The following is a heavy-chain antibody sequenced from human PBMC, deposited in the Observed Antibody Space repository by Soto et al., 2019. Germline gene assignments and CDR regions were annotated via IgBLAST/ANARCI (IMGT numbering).Heavy chain of an antibody. J-gene: IGHJ4*02. CDR3: AKDIGSIMVVPSANDY. CDR1: GFTFSSYG. Sequence: GGSLRLSCAASGFTFSSYGMHWVRQAPGKGLEWVAVISYVGSNKYYADSVKGRFTISRDNSKNTLYPQMNSLRAEDTAVYCCAKDIGSIMVVPSANDYWGQGTLVTVS. CDR2: ISYVGSNK. D-gene: IGHD2-2*01. V-gene: IGHV3-30*18.